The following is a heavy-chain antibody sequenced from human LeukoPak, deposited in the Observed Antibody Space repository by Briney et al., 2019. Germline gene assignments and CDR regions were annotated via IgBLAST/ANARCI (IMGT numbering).Heavy chain of an antibody. CDR1: GGSISSYY. Sequence: SETLSLTCTVSGGSISSYYWSWIRQPPGKGLEWIGYIYYSGSTNYNPSLKSRVTISVDTSKNQFSLKLSSVTAADTAVYYCARQQLTDWFDPWGQGTLVTASS. CDR2: IYYSGST. D-gene: IGHD6-13*01. J-gene: IGHJ5*02. V-gene: IGHV4-59*08. CDR3: ARQQLTDWFDP.